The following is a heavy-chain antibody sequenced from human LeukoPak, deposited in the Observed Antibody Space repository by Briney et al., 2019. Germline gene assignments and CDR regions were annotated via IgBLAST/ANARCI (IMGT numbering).Heavy chain of an antibody. Sequence: ASVKVSCKASGYSFTGYYMHWVRQAPGQGLEWMGWINPNNGGTNFAQKFQGGVTMTRDTSISTAYMELSRLRSDDTAVYYCARDLSGTHSMDYFGQGTLVTVSS. CDR3: ARDLSGTHSMDY. CDR1: GYSFTGYY. J-gene: IGHJ4*02. CDR2: INPNNGGT. D-gene: IGHD1-26*01. V-gene: IGHV1-2*02.